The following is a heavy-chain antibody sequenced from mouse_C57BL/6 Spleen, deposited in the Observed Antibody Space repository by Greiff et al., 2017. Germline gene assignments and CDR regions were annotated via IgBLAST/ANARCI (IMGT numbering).Heavy chain of an antibody. V-gene: IGHV1-15*01. Sequence: QVQLKESGAELVRPGASVTLSCKASGYTFTDYEMHWVKQTPVHGLEWIGAIDPETGGTAYNQKFKGKAILTADKSSSTAYMELRSLTSEDSAVYYCTRDYDHYFDYWGQGTTLTVSS. D-gene: IGHD2-4*01. CDR2: IDPETGGT. CDR3: TRDYDHYFDY. J-gene: IGHJ2*01. CDR1: GYTFTDYE.